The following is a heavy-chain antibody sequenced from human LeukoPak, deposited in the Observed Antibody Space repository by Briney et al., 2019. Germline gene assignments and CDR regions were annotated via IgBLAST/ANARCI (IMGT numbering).Heavy chain of an antibody. J-gene: IGHJ4*02. CDR1: GYTFTGYY. Sequence: ASVKVSCKASGYTFTGYYMHWVRQAPGQGLEWMGWINPNSGGTNCAQKFQGWVTMTRDTSISTAYMELSRLRSDDTAVYYCARGHYGDYSPGFDYWGQGTLVTVSS. D-gene: IGHD4-17*01. V-gene: IGHV1-2*04. CDR3: ARGHYGDYSPGFDY. CDR2: INPNSGGT.